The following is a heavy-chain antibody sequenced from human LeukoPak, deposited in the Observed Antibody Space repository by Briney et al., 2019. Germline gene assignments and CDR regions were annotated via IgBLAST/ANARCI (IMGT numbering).Heavy chain of an antibody. Sequence: ASVKVSCKASGYTFTGYYMHWVRQAPGQGLEWMGWINPNSGGTNYAQKFQGWVTMTRDTSTSTVYMELSSLRSEDTAVYYCVRDGGYGSAHGWFDPWGQGTLVTVSS. CDR3: VRDGGYGSAHGWFDP. V-gene: IGHV1-2*04. CDR1: GYTFTGYY. J-gene: IGHJ5*02. CDR2: INPNSGGT. D-gene: IGHD3-10*01.